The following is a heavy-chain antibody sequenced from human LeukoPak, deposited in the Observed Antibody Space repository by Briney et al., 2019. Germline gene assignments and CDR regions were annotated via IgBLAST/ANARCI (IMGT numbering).Heavy chain of an antibody. Sequence: GGSLRLSCADSGFTFRSYSMNWVRQAPGKGLEWVSSINSDSNYIYYADSVQGRFTISRDNAKNSLYLQMNSLRAEDTAVYYCARDLGSWSYYNGLAYWGQGTLVTVSS. V-gene: IGHV3-21*01. CDR3: ARDLGSWSYYNGLAY. CDR2: INSDSNYI. D-gene: IGHD3-10*01. J-gene: IGHJ4*02. CDR1: GFTFRSYS.